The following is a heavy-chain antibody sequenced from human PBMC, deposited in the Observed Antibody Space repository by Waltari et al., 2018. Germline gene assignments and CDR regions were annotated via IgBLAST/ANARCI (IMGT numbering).Heavy chain of an antibody. D-gene: IGHD3-22*01. CDR3: AKRNYYDSSGYSYYYYGMDV. V-gene: IGHV3-23*04. Sequence: EVQLVESGGGLVQPGGSLRLSCAASGFTFSSYAMSWVRQAPGKGLEWVSAISGSGGSTYYADSVKGRFTISRDNSKNTLYLQMNSLRAEDTAVCYCAKRNYYDSSGYSYYYYGMDVWGQGTTVTVSS. J-gene: IGHJ6*02. CDR1: GFTFSSYA. CDR2: ISGSGGST.